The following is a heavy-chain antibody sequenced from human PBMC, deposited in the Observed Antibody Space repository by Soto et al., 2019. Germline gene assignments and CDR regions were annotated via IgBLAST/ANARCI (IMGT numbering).Heavy chain of an antibody. J-gene: IGHJ4*02. CDR1: GLTFTSYS. Sequence: GSLRLSCAASGLTFTSYSMNWVRQAPGKGLEWVSFISSSSSTIYYADSVKGRFTISRDNAKNSLYLQMNSLRDEDTAVYYCARDRGYTYGFDFWGQGALVTVSS. V-gene: IGHV3-48*02. D-gene: IGHD5-18*01. CDR2: ISSSSSTI. CDR3: ARDRGYTYGFDF.